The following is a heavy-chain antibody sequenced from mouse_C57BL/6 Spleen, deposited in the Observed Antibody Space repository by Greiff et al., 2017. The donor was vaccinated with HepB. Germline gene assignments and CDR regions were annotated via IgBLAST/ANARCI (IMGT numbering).Heavy chain of an antibody. CDR1: GYTFTSYW. CDR3: ARATHYYGSSYDAMDY. J-gene: IGHJ4*01. CDR2: IDPSDSYT. V-gene: IGHV1-59*01. Sequence: QVHVKQPGAELVRPGTSVKLSCKASGYTFTSYWMHWVKQRPGQGLEWIGVIDPSDSYTNYNQKFKGKATLTVDTSSSTAYMQRSSLTSEDSAVYYCARATHYYGSSYDAMDYWGQGTSVTVSS. D-gene: IGHD1-1*01.